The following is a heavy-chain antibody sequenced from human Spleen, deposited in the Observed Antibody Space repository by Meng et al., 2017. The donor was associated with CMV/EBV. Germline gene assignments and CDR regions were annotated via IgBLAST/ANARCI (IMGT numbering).Heavy chain of an antibody. CDR1: GYIFKDYA. J-gene: IGHJ4*02. CDR2: INAGNGDT. V-gene: IGHV1-3*01. CDR3: ARTYSGYDSFDY. D-gene: IGHD5-12*01. Sequence: QVQLVQTGAEVNNPGASVTLSCKTSGYIFKDYAMHWVRQAPGQRLEWMGWINAGNGDTKYSQTLQGRVTMTTDTSTSTAYMELRILRSDDTAVYYCARTYSGYDSFDYWGQETLVTVSS.